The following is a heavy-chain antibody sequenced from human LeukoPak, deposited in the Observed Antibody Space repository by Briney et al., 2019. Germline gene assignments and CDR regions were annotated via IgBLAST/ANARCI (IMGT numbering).Heavy chain of an antibody. Sequence: GGSLRLSCAASGFTFSIYAMSWVRQAPGKGLQWVSSITSRGENTWYVDSVKDRFTITRDNSKNTLYLQMNSLRAEDTAVYYCAKDTLGVVTPFNFDYWGQGTLVTVSS. V-gene: IGHV3-23*01. D-gene: IGHD3-3*01. CDR1: GFTFSIYA. CDR2: ITSRGENT. CDR3: AKDTLGVVTPFNFDY. J-gene: IGHJ4*02.